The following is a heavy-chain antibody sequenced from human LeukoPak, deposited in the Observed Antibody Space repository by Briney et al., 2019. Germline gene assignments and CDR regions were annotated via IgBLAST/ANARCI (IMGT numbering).Heavy chain of an antibody. CDR2: IYYSGST. V-gene: IGHV4-39*01. J-gene: IGHJ2*01. Sequence: SETLSPTRTVSGGSISSSSYYLGWIRQPPRKGLEWVGGIYYSGSTYYNPSLKSRVTISVDTSKNQFSLKLSSVTAADTAVYYCAITIDDYGDYGLLWYFDLWGRGTLVTVSS. CDR3: AITIDDYGDYGLLWYFDL. CDR1: GGSISSSSYY. D-gene: IGHD4-17*01.